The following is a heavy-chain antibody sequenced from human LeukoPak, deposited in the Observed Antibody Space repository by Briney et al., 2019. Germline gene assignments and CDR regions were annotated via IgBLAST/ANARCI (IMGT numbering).Heavy chain of an antibody. J-gene: IGHJ4*02. D-gene: IGHD4-17*01. CDR1: GGSISSFY. Sequence: SETLSLTCTVSGGSISSFYWSWIRQPPGKGLEWIGYIYYTGSTNYNPSLKSRLTISVDASKNQFSLRLSSVTATDTAVYYCASLSTVTQGYFDSWGQGTLVTVSS. V-gene: IGHV4-59*08. CDR2: IYYTGST. CDR3: ASLSTVTQGYFDS.